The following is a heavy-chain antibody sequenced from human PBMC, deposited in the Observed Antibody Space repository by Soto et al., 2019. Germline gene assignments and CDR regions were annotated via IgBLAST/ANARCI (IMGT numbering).Heavy chain of an antibody. CDR3: ARGPGSSGYYSSAKYFQH. Sequence: SETLSLTCTVSGGSISSYYWSWIRQPPGKGLEWIGYIYYSGSTNYNPSLKSRVTISVDTSKNQFSLKLSSVTAADTAVYYCARGPGSSGYYSSAKYFQHGGQGTRVTVSS. D-gene: IGHD3-22*01. J-gene: IGHJ1*01. CDR2: IYYSGST. V-gene: IGHV4-59*01. CDR1: GGSISSYY.